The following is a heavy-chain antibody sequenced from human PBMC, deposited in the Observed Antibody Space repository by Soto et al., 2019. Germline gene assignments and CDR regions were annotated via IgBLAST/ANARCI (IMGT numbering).Heavy chain of an antibody. V-gene: IGHV1-3*01. CDR1: GYTFTSYD. J-gene: IGHJ4*02. D-gene: IGHD3-10*01. Sequence: QVQLVQSGAEVKKPGASVKVSCKASGYTFTSYDMHWVRQAPGQRLAWMGWINAGNGNTKYSQKFQGRVTMTRDTAARTTYMELGSLRTEDMAGSDYARRGGPKCLPTYGLGYWGQGTLVTVSS. CDR2: INAGNGNT. CDR3: ARRGGPKCLPTYGLGY.